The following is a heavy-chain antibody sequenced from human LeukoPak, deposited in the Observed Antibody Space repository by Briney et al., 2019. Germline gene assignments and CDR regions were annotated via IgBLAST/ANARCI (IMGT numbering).Heavy chain of an antibody. V-gene: IGHV1-2*02. Sequence: ASVKVSCKASGYTVTGFFMHWVRQAPGQGLEWMGWFNPNIGDAYYAQKFQGRVTMTRDRSINTAYMELSRLTSDDTAVYYCARMDLDGGDSIGFDSWGQGTLVTVSS. J-gene: IGHJ5*01. D-gene: IGHD2-21*02. CDR1: GYTVTGFF. CDR3: ARMDLDGGDSIGFDS. CDR2: FNPNIGDA.